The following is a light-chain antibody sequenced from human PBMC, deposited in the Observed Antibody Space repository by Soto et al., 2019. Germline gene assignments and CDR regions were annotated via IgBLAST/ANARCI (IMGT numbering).Light chain of an antibody. CDR1: SSNIGAGYD. CDR2: GNS. V-gene: IGLV1-40*01. J-gene: IGLJ1*01. CDR3: QSYDSSLSADV. Sequence: QSVLTQPPSVSGAPGQRVTISCTGSSSNIGAGYDVHWYQQLPGTAPKLLIYGNSNRPSGVPDRFSGSKSGTSASLAITGLQAEDEADYYCQSYDSSLSADVFGTGTTVTVL.